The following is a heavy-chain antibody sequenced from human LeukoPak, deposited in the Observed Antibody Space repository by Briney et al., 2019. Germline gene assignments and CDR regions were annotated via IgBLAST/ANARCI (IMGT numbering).Heavy chain of an antibody. CDR1: GYSISSSSNW. CDR2: IYHSGST. V-gene: IGHV4-28*01. Sequence: SETLSLTCAVSGYSISSSSNWWGWIRQPPGKGLEWIGYIYHSGSTYYNPSLKSRVSMSVDTSKNQISLKLSSVTAVDTAVYYCARTQGYCSSTSCYPFDYWGQGTLVTVSS. D-gene: IGHD2-2*01. J-gene: IGHJ4*02. CDR3: ARTQGYCSSTSCYPFDY.